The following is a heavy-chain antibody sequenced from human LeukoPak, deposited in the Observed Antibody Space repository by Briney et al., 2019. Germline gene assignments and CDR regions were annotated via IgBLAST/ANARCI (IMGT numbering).Heavy chain of an antibody. CDR2: IYYSGST. J-gene: IGHJ4*02. Sequence: SETLSLTCTVSGGSISSYYWSWIRQPPGKGLEWIGYIYYSGSTSNNPSLRSRVTISVDTSKNQFSLKLSSVTAADTAVYYCAREPPLRDGYTPAPFDYWGQGTLVTVSS. CDR1: GGSISSYY. CDR3: AREPPLRDGYTPAPFDY. V-gene: IGHV4-59*01. D-gene: IGHD5-24*01.